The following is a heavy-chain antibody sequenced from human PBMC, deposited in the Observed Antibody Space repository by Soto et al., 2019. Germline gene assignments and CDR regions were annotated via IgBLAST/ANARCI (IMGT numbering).Heavy chain of an antibody. CDR2: INPNSGGT. Sequence: VSCKASGYTXTGYYMPCVRQAPGQGLEWMGWINPNSGGTNYAQKFQGRVTMTRDTSISTAYMELSRLRSDDTSVYYFAREERGWFGDRENWFDPWGQGTLGTVSS. D-gene: IGHD3-10*01. CDR1: GYTXTGYY. V-gene: IGHV1-2*02. J-gene: IGHJ5*02. CDR3: AREERGWFGDRENWFDP.